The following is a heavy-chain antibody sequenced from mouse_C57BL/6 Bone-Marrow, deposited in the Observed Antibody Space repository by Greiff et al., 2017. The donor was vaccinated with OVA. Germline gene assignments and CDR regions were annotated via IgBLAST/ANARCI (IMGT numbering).Heavy chain of an antibody. Sequence: QVQLQQSGAELARPGASVKLSCKASGYTFTSYGISWVKQRTGQGLEWIGEIYPRSGNTYYNEQFKGKATLTADKSSSTAYMELRSLTSEDSAVYFCARGYYGSSYWYFDVWGTGTTVTVSS. CDR3: ARGYYGSSYWYFDV. CDR2: IYPRSGNT. D-gene: IGHD1-1*01. CDR1: GYTFTSYG. V-gene: IGHV1-81*01. J-gene: IGHJ1*03.